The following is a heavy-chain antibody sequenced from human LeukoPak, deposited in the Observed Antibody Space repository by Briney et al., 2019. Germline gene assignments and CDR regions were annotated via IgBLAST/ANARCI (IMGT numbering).Heavy chain of an antibody. CDR2: IYYSGST. Sequence: SETLSLTCTVSGGSISSIIYYWGWIRQPPGKGLEWIGTIYYSGSTYYNVSLKSRVTISVDTSRNQFSLKLSSVTAADTAVYYCARHSRSVDYGSGSYTWDYWGLGTLVTVSS. D-gene: IGHD3-10*01. CDR1: GGSISSIIYY. CDR3: ARHSRSVDYGSGSYTWDY. J-gene: IGHJ4*02. V-gene: IGHV4-39*01.